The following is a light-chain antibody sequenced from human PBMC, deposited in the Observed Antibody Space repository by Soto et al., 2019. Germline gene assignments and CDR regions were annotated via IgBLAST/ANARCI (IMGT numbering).Light chain of an antibody. CDR1: SSNIGNNF. CDR3: GAWDSSLPYV. V-gene: IGLV1-51*01. CDR2: DNN. Sequence: QSVLTQPPSVSAAPGQKVTISCSGSSSNIGNNFVTWYQQLPGTAPKLLIYDNNKRPSGIPDRFSGSQSGTSATLSITGLQNEAEAFYYCGAWDSSLPYVFGTGTKLTVL. J-gene: IGLJ1*01.